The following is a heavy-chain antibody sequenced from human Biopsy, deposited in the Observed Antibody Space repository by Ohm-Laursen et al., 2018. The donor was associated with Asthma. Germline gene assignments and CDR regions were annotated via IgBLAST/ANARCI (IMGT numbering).Heavy chain of an antibody. J-gene: IGHJ4*02. CDR1: GYSLTDLS. V-gene: IGHV1-24*01. CDR2: HDHEGGGT. CDR3: ASDFPKDYVRYNFQF. D-gene: IGHD4-17*01. Sequence: GASVKVSCKISGYSLTDLSMHWVRQAPGQGLEWMGGHDHEGGGTVNARRFQGRVTMTEDTSTDTAYMELSSLSSDDTAVYYCASDFPKDYVRYNFQFWGQGTLVTVPS.